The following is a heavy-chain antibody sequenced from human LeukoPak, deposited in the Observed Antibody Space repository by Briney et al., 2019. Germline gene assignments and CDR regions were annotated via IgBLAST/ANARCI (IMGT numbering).Heavy chain of an antibody. Sequence: SETLSLTCAVSGGSISSGGYYWSWIRQPPGKGLEWIGYIYYSGSTNYNPSLKSRVTISVDTSKNQFSLKLSSVTAADTAVYYCARAYSSGWLGDWGQGTLVTVSS. J-gene: IGHJ4*02. CDR2: IYYSGST. CDR3: ARAYSSGWLGD. CDR1: GGSISSGGYY. D-gene: IGHD6-19*01. V-gene: IGHV4-61*08.